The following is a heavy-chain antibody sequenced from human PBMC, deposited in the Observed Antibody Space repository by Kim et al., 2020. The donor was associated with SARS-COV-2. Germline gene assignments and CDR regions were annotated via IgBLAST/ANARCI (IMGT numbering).Heavy chain of an antibody. CDR1: GFTFSSYW. J-gene: IGHJ5*02. D-gene: IGHD1-26*01. V-gene: IGHV3-7*01. CDR2: IKQDGSEK. CDR3: AREQGDSGSYWGVAWFDP. Sequence: GGSLRLSCAASGFTFSSYWMSWVRQAPGKGLEWVANIKQDGSEKYYVDSVKGRFTISRDNAKNSLYLQMNSLRAEDTAVYYCAREQGDSGSYWGVAWFDPWGQGTLVTVSS.